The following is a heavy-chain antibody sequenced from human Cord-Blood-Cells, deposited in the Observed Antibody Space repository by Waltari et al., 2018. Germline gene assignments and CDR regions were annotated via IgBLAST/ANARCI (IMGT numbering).Heavy chain of an antibody. CDR1: GFTFSSYE. CDR3: ASSVGGYFDL. CDR2: ISSSGSTI. D-gene: IGHD1-26*01. V-gene: IGHV3-48*03. Sequence: EVQLVESGGGLVQPGGSLSLSCAASGFTFSSYEMNWVRQAPGKGLEWVSYISSSGSTIYYADSVKGRFTISRDNAKNSLYLQMNSLRAEDTAVYYCASSVGGYFDLWGRGTLVTVSS. J-gene: IGHJ2*01.